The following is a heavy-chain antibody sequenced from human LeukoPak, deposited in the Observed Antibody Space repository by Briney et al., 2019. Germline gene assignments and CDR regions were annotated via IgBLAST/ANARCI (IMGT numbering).Heavy chain of an antibody. CDR3: AREDCSGGSCLDY. CDR1: GFTFSDYY. CDR2: ISTSGSTI. D-gene: IGHD2-15*01. Sequence: GGSLRLSCAASGFTFSDYYMSWIRQAPGKGLEWVSYISTSGSTIYYADSVKGRFTISRDNAKNSLYLQMNSLRADDTAVYYCAREDCSGGSCLDYWGQGTLVTVSS. V-gene: IGHV3-11*01. J-gene: IGHJ4*02.